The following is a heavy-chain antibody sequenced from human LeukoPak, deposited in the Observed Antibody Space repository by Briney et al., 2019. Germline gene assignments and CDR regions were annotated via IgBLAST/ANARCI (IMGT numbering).Heavy chain of an antibody. V-gene: IGHV4-59*11. CDR3: ARVRDGYNNDAFDI. CDR2: IYYSGST. D-gene: IGHD5-24*01. Sequence: SKTLSLTCTVSGGSISSHYWSWIRQPPGKGLEWIGYIYYSGSTNYNPSLKSRVTISVDTSKNQFSLKLSSVTAADTAVYYCARVRDGYNNDAFDIWGQGTMVTVSS. J-gene: IGHJ3*02. CDR1: GGSISSHY.